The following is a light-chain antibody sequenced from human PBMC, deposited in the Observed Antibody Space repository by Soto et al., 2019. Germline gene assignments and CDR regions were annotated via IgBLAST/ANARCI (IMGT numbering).Light chain of an antibody. J-gene: IGKJ5*01. Sequence: MQVTHSPSSLSSVVGERFTITCRASQDISSLLAWYQQKPGKAPKLLIYAASTLQNGVPSRFSGSGSGTDFTLTISSLQPQDFATYYCQHFRSFPITFGQGTRLEIK. CDR3: QHFRSFPIT. V-gene: IGKV1-9*01. CDR1: QDISSL. CDR2: AAS.